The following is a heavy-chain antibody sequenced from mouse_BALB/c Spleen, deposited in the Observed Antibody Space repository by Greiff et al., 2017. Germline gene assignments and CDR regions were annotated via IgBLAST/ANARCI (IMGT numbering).Heavy chain of an antibody. CDR2: IYPGNSDT. Sequence: VQLQQSGTVLARPGASVKMSCKASGYSFTSYWMHWVKQRPGQGLEWIGAIYPGNSDTSYNQKFKGKAKLTAVTSASTAYMELSSLTNEDSAVYYCNGNYVNYAMDYWGQGTSVTVSS. V-gene: IGHV1-5*01. J-gene: IGHJ4*01. D-gene: IGHD2-1*01. CDR3: NGNYVNYAMDY. CDR1: GYSFTSYW.